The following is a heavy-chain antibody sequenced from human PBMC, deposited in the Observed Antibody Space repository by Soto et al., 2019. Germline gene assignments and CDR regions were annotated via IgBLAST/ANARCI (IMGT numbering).Heavy chain of an antibody. CDR2: IYSGGNT. CDR3: ARASGRRAFDN. Sequence: EVQLVESGGSLVQPGGSLRLSCAASGFAVSTNYVNWVRQAPGKGLEWVSVIYSGGNTYYADPVKGRVTISRDGSKKTVGIQMTRLRAEDTAVYFCARASGRRAFDNWGQGTLVTVSS. V-gene: IGHV3-53*01. J-gene: IGHJ4*02. CDR1: GFAVSTNY. D-gene: IGHD1-26*01.